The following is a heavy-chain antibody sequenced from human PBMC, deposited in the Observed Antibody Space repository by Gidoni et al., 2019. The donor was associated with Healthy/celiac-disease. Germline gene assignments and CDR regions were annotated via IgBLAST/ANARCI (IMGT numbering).Heavy chain of an antibody. V-gene: IGHV3-23*01. CDR1: GFPFSSYA. D-gene: IGHD6-13*01. CDR3: ASHPPIWREQLALYFQH. J-gene: IGHJ1*01. Sequence: EVQLLESGGGLVQPGGSLRLSCAASGFPFSSYAMSWVRQAPGKGLGWVAAIRGRGGSTYYADSVKGRFTISRDNSKNTLYLQMNSLRAEDTAVYYCASHPPIWREQLALYFQHWGQGTLVTVSS. CDR2: IRGRGGST.